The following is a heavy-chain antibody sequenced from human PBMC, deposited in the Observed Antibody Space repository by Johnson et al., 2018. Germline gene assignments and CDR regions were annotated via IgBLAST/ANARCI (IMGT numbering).Heavy chain of an antibody. CDR3: AAINWASGAFDI. J-gene: IGHJ3*02. Sequence: VQLVESGGGLVQPGGSLRLSCSASGFTFRSYSMTWVRQAPGKGLEWASYISTSSSTIYYADSVKGRFTNSRDNAKNSLYLQMNSLRAEDTAVYYCAAINWASGAFDIWGQGTMVTVSS. V-gene: IGHV3-48*01. CDR1: GFTFRSYS. D-gene: IGHD7-27*01. CDR2: ISTSSSTI.